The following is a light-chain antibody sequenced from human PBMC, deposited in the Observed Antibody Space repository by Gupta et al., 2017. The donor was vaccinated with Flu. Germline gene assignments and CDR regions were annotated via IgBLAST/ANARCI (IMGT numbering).Light chain of an antibody. CDR2: GAS. CDR1: QTVSSTY. CDR3: HQYCNTPG. J-gene: IGKJ1*01. V-gene: IGKV3-20*01. Sequence: DIVLTQSPGTLSLSPGERATISCRASQTVSSTYLAWYQQKPGQAPRLLIYGASNRATEIPDRFGGSGSGTDFTLTISRLQAGDAAIYYCHQYCNTPGFGQGTKVEIK.